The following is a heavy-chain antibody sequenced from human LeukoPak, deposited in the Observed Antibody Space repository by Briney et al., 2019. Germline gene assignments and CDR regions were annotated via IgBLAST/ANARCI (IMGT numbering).Heavy chain of an antibody. CDR2: ISAYNGNT. Sequence: ASVKVSCEASGYTFTTYGINWVRQAPGQGLEWMGWISAYNGNTNYAQNLRGRVTLTTDTSASTAYMELRSLRSDDTAVYYCARDLIAARPGWFDPWGQGTLVVVSS. V-gene: IGHV1-18*01. CDR3: ARDLIAARPGWFDP. CDR1: GYTFTTYG. J-gene: IGHJ5*02. D-gene: IGHD6-6*01.